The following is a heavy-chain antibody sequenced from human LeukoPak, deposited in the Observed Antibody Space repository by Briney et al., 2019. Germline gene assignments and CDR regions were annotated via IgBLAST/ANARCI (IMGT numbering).Heavy chain of an antibody. D-gene: IGHD2-15*01. CDR1: GGSFSGYY. CDR3: ARVVVVAAQHSYGMDV. Sequence: SETLSLTCAVYGGSFSGYYWSWIRQPPGKGLEWIGEINHSGSTNYNTSLKSRVTISVDTSKSQFSLKLSSVTAADTAVYYCARVVVVAAQHSYGMDVWGQGTTVTVS. CDR2: INHSGST. V-gene: IGHV4-34*01. J-gene: IGHJ6*02.